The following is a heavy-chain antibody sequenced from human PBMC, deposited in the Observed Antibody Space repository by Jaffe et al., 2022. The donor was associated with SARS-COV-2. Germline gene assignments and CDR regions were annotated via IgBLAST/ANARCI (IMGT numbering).Heavy chain of an antibody. D-gene: IGHD3-22*01. J-gene: IGHJ2*01. CDR1: GGSISSGGYY. CDR2: IYYSGST. Sequence: QVQLQESGPGLVKPSQTLSLTCTVSGGSISSGGYYWSWIRQHPGKGLEWIGYIYYSGSTYYNPSLKSRVTISVDTSKNQFSLKLSSVTAADTAVYYCARESRLHYYDTSLQLGYFDLWGRGTLVTVSS. CDR3: ARESRLHYYDTSLQLGYFDL. V-gene: IGHV4-31*03.